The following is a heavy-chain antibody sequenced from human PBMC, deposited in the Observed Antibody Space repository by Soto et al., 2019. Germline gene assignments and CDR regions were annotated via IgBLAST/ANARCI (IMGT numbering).Heavy chain of an antibody. CDR1: GFSFNNYW. V-gene: IGHV3-74*01. D-gene: IGHD3-9*01. CDR2: VRGDETMT. CDR3: ARERTIAEFDY. J-gene: IGHJ4*02. Sequence: EVQLVESGGGLVQPGGTLRLSCAASGFSFNNYWMHWVRQAPGKGLVWVSRVRGDETMTNYADSVKGRFTISRDNAKNTVYLQMNSLRPEDTAVDFCARERTIAEFDYCGQGTLVTVSS.